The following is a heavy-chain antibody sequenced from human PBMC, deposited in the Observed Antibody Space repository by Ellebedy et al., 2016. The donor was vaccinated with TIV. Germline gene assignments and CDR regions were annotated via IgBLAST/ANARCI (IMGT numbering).Heavy chain of an antibody. Sequence: SETLSLTXSVSGASIGRSSQYWDWIRQPPGGGLEWFGNISFSGYTHYNPSLKSRVKMSVDMSKNQFSLRLSPVTAADTAVYYCASGGGYLDYWGQGALVTVSS. CDR1: GASIGRSSQY. CDR3: ASGGGYLDY. CDR2: ISFSGYT. J-gene: IGHJ4*02. D-gene: IGHD3-16*01. V-gene: IGHV4-39*07.